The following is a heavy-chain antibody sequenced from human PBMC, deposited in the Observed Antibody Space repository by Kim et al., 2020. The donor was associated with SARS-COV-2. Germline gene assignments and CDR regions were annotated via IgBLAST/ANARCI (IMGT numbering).Heavy chain of an antibody. Sequence: NEAQEVQGRVTITADESTSTAYMELSSLGSEDTAVYYCARVHRLVGAFDIWGQGTMVTVSS. V-gene: IGHV1-69*01. CDR3: ARVHRLVGAFDI. D-gene: IGHD1-26*01. J-gene: IGHJ3*02.